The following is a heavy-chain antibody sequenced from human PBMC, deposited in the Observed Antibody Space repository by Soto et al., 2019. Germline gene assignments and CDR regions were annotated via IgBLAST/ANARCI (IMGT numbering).Heavy chain of an antibody. D-gene: IGHD2-2*01. CDR1: RYTFTDFY. V-gene: IGHV1-46*01. Sequence: GASVKVSCKASRYTFTDFYLHWVRQAPGQGLEWMRWINPSGGSTSYAQKFQGRVTMTRDTSTSTVYMELSSLRSEDTAVYYCASDLLESSTSRGFDPWGQGTLVTVSS. J-gene: IGHJ5*02. CDR3: ASDLLESSTSRGFDP. CDR2: INPSGGST.